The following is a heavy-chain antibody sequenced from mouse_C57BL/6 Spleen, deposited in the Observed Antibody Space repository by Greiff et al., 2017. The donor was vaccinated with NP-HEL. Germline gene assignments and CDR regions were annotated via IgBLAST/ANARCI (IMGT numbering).Heavy chain of an antibody. J-gene: IGHJ2*01. CDR1: GYAFSSSW. CDR2: IYPGDGDT. D-gene: IGHD4-1*01. Sequence: VQLQESGPELVKPGASVKISCKASGYAFSSSWMNWVKQRPGKGLEWIGRIYPGDGDTNYNGKFKGKATLTADKSSSTAYMQLSSLTSEDSAVYFCARKGPGTSYFDYWGQGTTLTVSS. CDR3: ARKGPGTSYFDY. V-gene: IGHV1-82*01.